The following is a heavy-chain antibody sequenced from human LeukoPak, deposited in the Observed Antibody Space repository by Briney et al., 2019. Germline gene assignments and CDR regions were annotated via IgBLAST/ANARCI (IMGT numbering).Heavy chain of an antibody. D-gene: IGHD3-22*01. Sequence: GGSLRLSCAASGFIFSRYWMYWVRQAPGKGLVWVSHINGAETSTNYADFVKGRFTISRDNAKNTLYLQMNSLKAEDTALYYCASLTHYNSRSFAFDIWGHGTMVTVSS. CDR1: GFIFSRYW. CDR3: ASLTHYNSRSFAFDI. V-gene: IGHV3-74*01. CDR2: INGAETST. J-gene: IGHJ3*02.